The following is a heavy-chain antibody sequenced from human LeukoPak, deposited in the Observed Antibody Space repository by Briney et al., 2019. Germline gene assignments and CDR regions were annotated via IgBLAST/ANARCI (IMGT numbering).Heavy chain of an antibody. D-gene: IGHD6-13*01. CDR1: GYTLTGYY. CDR3: ARVVGPRIAAAGNWFDP. Sequence: ASVKVSCKASGYTLTGYYMHWVRQAPGQGLEWMGRINPNSGGTNYAQKFQGRVTMTRDTSISTAYMEMSRLRSDDTAVYYCARVVGPRIAAAGNWFDPWGQGTLVTVSS. CDR2: INPNSGGT. V-gene: IGHV1-2*06. J-gene: IGHJ5*02.